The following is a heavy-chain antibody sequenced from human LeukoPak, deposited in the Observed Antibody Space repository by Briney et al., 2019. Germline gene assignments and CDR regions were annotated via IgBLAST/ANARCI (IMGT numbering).Heavy chain of an antibody. CDR3: ATDYLYDILTGSKY. Sequence: GGSLRLSCAASGFTFSHAWMSWVRRAPGKGLEWVGRIKSKTDGGTTDYAAPVKGRFTIARDDSKNTLYLQMNSLKMEDSAVYYCATDYLYDILTGSKYWGQGTLVTVSS. CDR1: GFTFSHAW. J-gene: IGHJ4*02. D-gene: IGHD3-9*01. CDR2: IKSKTDGGTT. V-gene: IGHV3-15*01.